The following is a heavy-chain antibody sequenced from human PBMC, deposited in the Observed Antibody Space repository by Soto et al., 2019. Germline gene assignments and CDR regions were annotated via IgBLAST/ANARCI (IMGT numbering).Heavy chain of an antibody. Sequence: ASVKVSCKASGYTFTSYDINWVRQATGQGLEWMGWMNPNSGNTGYAQKFQGRATMTRNTSISTAYMELSSLRSEDTAVYYCARARYYDFWSGYYTGRSSMDVWGQGTTVTVSS. D-gene: IGHD3-3*01. CDR2: MNPNSGNT. V-gene: IGHV1-8*01. CDR1: GYTFTSYD. J-gene: IGHJ6*02. CDR3: ARARYYDFWSGYYTGRSSMDV.